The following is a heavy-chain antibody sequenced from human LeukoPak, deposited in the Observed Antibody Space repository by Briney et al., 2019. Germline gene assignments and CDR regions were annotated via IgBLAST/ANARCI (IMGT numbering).Heavy chain of an antibody. D-gene: IGHD2-21*02. CDR3: ARATLRGDPFDF. Sequence: SQTLSLTCTVSGDFLNSGNYYWTWIRQHPGKGLEWIGYIFTSGNTYYNPSLKGRLLTSVDTSKSQFSLRLTSVTAADTAVYYCARATLRGDPFDFWGQGIQVTVSS. CDR1: GDFLNSGNYY. V-gene: IGHV4-31*03. CDR2: IFTSGNT. J-gene: IGHJ4*02.